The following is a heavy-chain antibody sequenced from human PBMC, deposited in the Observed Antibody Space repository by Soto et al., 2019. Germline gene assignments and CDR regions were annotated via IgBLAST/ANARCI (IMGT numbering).Heavy chain of an antibody. CDR2: INHSGST. CDR3: ARGGAYYEILTGYYYDY. V-gene: IGHV4-34*01. J-gene: IGHJ4*02. Sequence: HSETLSLTCDVYGGSFSGYYWSWFRHPPGKGLEWIGEINHSGSTNYNPSLKSRVNRSVDTSKNQFSLKLSSVTAADTAVYYCARGGAYYEILTGYYYDYWGQGTLVTVSS. D-gene: IGHD3-9*01. CDR1: GGSFSGYY.